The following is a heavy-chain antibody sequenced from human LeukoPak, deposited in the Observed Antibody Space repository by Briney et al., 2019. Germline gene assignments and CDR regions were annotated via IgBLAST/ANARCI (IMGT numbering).Heavy chain of an antibody. Sequence: PSETLSLTCTVSGGSISSSSYYWGWIRQPPGKGLEWIGSIYYSGSTYYNPSLRSRVTISVDTSKNQFSLKLSSVTAADTAVYYRARDYGDYGRAMDVWGKGTTVTISS. CDR1: GGSISSSSYY. CDR3: ARDYGDYGRAMDV. J-gene: IGHJ6*03. D-gene: IGHD4-17*01. V-gene: IGHV4-39*02. CDR2: IYYSGST.